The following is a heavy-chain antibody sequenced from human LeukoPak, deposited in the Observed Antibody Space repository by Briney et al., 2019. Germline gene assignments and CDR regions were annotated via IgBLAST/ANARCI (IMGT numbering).Heavy chain of an antibody. V-gene: IGHV1-3*01. CDR3: ARWSAGLYDY. D-gene: IGHD3/OR15-3a*01. CDR1: GYTFTSYA. CDR2: INAGNGNT. Sequence: GASVKVSFKASGYTFTSYAMHWVRQAPGQRLEWMGWINAGNGNTKYSQKFQGRVTITRDTSASTAYMELSSLRSEDTAVYYCARWSAGLYDYWGQGTLVTVSS. J-gene: IGHJ4*02.